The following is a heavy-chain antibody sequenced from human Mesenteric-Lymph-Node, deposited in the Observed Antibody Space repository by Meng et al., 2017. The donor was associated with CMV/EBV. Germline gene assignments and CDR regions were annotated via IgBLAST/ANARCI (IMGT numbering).Heavy chain of an antibody. D-gene: IGHD2-8*01. CDR3: ARDPQVYAIDY. Sequence: GESLKISCAASGFTFSSYAMSWVRQTPGKGLEWVAAISYDGTRQYYPDSVKGRFTISRDNSKNTLFLQMNSLRTEDTAMYYCARDPQVYAIDYCGQGTLVTVSS. V-gene: IGHV3-30*04. CDR2: ISYDGTRQ. J-gene: IGHJ4*02. CDR1: GFTFSSYA.